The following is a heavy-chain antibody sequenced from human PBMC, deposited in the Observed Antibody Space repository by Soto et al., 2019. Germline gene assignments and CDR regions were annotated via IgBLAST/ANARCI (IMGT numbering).Heavy chain of an antibody. CDR3: ARLSPIGNNWNYFDF. J-gene: IGHJ4*02. D-gene: IGHD1-1*01. CDR1: DGSISSYY. CDR2: IFYTGST. Sequence: QVQLQESGPGLVKPSETLSLTCSVSDGSISSYYWGWIRQPPGKGLEWIGNIFYTGSTNYNPSRESRVTVSVDTSKNQFSLRLSSVTDADAAVYYCARLSPIGNNWNYFDFWGQGTLVTVSS. V-gene: IGHV4-59*01.